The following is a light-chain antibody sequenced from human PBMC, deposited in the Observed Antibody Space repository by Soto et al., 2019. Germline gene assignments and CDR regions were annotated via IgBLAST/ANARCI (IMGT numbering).Light chain of an antibody. CDR2: AAS. J-gene: IGKJ1*01. Sequence: DIQMTQSPSSLSASVGDRVTITCRASQTIKNYLNWYRQRPGKAPEFLIYAASSLQSRVPLRFSGSGSGTDFTLTISSLQPEDFAAYYCQQNFNTLCMFGQANKLEFK. CDR3: QQNFNTLCM. CDR1: QTIKNY. V-gene: IGKV1-39*01.